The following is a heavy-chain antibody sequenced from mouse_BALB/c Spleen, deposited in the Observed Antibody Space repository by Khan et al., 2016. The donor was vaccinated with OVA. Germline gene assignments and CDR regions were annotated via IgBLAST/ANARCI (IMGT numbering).Heavy chain of an antibody. CDR1: GFTFSSYG. V-gene: IGHV5-17*02. CDR3: ATSYVYGYYLDY. J-gene: IGHJ2*01. CDR2: ISGDSSTI. D-gene: IGHD1-1*01. Sequence: EVELVESGGGLVQPGGSRKLSCAASGFTFSSYGMHWVRQAPEKGLEWVAYISGDSSTIYYADTVKGRFPISRDNPKNTLFLQMTSLMSEDTARYYGATSYVYGYYLDYWGPGTTLTVSS.